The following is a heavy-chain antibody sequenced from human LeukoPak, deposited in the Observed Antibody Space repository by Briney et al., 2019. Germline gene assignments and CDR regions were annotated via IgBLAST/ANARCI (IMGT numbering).Heavy chain of an antibody. CDR1: GFIFKSYA. CDR3: AKDIIGGVDY. V-gene: IGHV3-23*01. D-gene: IGHD1-20*01. CDR2: ISGSGGST. J-gene: IGHJ4*02. Sequence: GGSLRLSCAASGFIFKSYAMNWVRQAPGKGLEWVSAISGSGGSTYYADSVKGRFTISRDNSENTLYLQMNSLRAEDTAVYYCAKDIIGGVDYWGQGTLVTVSS.